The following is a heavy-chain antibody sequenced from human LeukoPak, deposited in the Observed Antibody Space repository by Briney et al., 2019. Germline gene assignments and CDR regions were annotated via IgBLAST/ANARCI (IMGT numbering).Heavy chain of an antibody. CDR2: ISGSGGNT. V-gene: IGHV3-23*01. Sequence: GGSLSLSCAASGFTFSSYAMSWVRQAPGRGLEWVSAISGSGGNTDCADSVEGRFTISRDNSKNTLYLQMISLRAEDTAVYYCARRRDSSDGKDFDYWGQGTLVTVSS. D-gene: IGHD3-22*01. CDR1: GFTFSSYA. CDR3: ARRRDSSDGKDFDY. J-gene: IGHJ4*02.